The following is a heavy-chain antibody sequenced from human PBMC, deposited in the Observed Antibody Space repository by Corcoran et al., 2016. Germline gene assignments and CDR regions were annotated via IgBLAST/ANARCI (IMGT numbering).Heavy chain of an antibody. CDR1: GGSFSGYY. J-gene: IGHJ6*02. CDR3: ARGGRTVAHYGMDV. Sequence: QVQLQQWGAGLLKPSETLSLTCAVYGGSFSGYYWSWIRQPPGKGLEWIGEINHSGSTNYNPSLKSRVTISVDTSKNQFSLKLSSVTAADTAGYYCARGGRTVAHYGMDVWGQGTTVTVSS. CDR2: INHSGST. D-gene: IGHD4-4*01. V-gene: IGHV4-34*01.